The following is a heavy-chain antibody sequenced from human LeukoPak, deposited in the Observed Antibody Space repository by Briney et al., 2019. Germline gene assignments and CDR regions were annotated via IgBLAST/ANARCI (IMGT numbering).Heavy chain of an antibody. CDR1: GFTFSSFA. D-gene: IGHD2-2*01. J-gene: IGHJ4*02. Sequence: GGALTLSCAASGFTFSSFAMSWVRQAPGKGLGGVAAISVSGSSLYYADYVKGRFTIPSDNSKGTLSLQMTSLRAGHTPLSYCAKDSGPWGYCTLTSCYFAYWGQGALVTVSS. CDR2: ISVSGSSL. V-gene: IGHV3-23*01. CDR3: AKDSGPWGYCTLTSCYFAY.